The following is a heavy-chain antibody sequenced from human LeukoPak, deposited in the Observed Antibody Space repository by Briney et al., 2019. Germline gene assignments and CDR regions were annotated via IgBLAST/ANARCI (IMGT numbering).Heavy chain of an antibody. CDR2: ISSNGGST. V-gene: IGHV3-64*01. CDR3: ARDHVGCSSTSCYGDRYYYYYMDV. Sequence: GGSLRLSCAASGFTFSSYAMHWVRQAPGKGLEYVSAISSNGGSTYYANSVKGRFTISRDNSKNTLYLQMGSLRAEDMAVYYCARDHVGCSSTSCYGDRYYYYYMDVWGKGTTVTVSS. J-gene: IGHJ6*03. D-gene: IGHD2-2*01. CDR1: GFTFSSYA.